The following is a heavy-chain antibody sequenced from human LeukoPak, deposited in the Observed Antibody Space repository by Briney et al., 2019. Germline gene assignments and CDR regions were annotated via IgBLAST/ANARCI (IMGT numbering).Heavy chain of an antibody. Sequence: PSETLSLTCAVYGGSFSGYYWSWIRQPPGKGLEWIGEINHSGSTNYNPSLKSRVTILVDTSKNQFSLKLSSVTAADTAVYYCARSGDYYYYMDVWGKGTTVTVSS. CDR1: GGSFSGYY. V-gene: IGHV4-34*01. CDR2: INHSGST. J-gene: IGHJ6*03. CDR3: ARSGDYYYYMDV. D-gene: IGHD1-26*01.